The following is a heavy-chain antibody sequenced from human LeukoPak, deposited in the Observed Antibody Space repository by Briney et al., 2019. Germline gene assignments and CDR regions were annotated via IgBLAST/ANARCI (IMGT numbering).Heavy chain of an antibody. D-gene: IGHD2-15*01. V-gene: IGHV3-23*01. J-gene: IGHJ3*02. CDR2: ISRSGGST. CDR1: GFTFKSYA. CDR3: AKETVVVVAATPDAFDI. Sequence: GGSLRHSCAASGFTFKSYAMRWVRQAPGKGLEGVSGISRSGGSTHYADSVKDRFTISRDNSKNTLYLQMNSLRAEDTAVYYCAKETVVVVAATPDAFDIWGQGTMVTVSS.